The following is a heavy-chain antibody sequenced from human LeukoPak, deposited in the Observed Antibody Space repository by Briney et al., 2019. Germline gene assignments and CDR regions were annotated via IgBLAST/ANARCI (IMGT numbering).Heavy chain of an antibody. CDR2: ISGVASDI. CDR1: GFTFSDYY. V-gene: IGHV3-11*01. Sequence: GGSLRLSCAASGFTFSDYYMTWIRQAPGKGLEWDSYISGVASDIYYGDSVKGRFTISRDNAKNSVYLQMNSLRAEDTAVYYCARGGALGMDVWGQGTTVTVSS. CDR3: ARGGALGMDV. J-gene: IGHJ6*02. D-gene: IGHD1-26*01.